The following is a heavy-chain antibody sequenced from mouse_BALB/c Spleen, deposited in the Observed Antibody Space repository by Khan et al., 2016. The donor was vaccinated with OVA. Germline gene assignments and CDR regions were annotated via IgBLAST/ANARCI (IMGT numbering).Heavy chain of an antibody. J-gene: IGHJ2*01. CDR3: ARIKKIVATYFDY. CDR1: GYTFTSYW. Sequence: VQLQQSGAELVKAGASVKMSCKASGYTFTSYWMHWVKQRLGQGLEWFAETNPTNGRTYYNEKFKSKATLTVDKSSSTASMLLSGPTCEDSAVYYGARIKKIVATYFDYWGQGTTLTVSS. CDR2: TNPTNGRT. V-gene: IGHV1S81*02. D-gene: IGHD1-1*01.